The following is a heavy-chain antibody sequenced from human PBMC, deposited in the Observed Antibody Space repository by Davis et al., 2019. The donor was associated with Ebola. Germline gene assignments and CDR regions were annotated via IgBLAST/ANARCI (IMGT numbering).Heavy chain of an antibody. Sequence: ASVKVSCKASGYTFTGYYMHWVRQAPGQGLEWMGWINPNSGGTNYAQKFQGWVTITRDTSISTAYMERSRPRSDDTAVYYCARDGSGQLGAQYYYYYGMDVWGQGTTVTVSS. J-gene: IGHJ6*02. CDR2: INPNSGGT. D-gene: IGHD6-6*01. CDR1: GYTFTGYY. V-gene: IGHV1-2*04. CDR3: ARDGSGQLGAQYYYYYGMDV.